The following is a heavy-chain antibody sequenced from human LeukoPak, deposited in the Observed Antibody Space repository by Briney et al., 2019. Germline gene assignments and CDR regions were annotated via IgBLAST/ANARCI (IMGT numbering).Heavy chain of an antibody. CDR2: ISAYNGNT. D-gene: IGHD2-2*01. Sequence: GASVKVSCKASGYTFTSYGISWVRQAPGQGLEWMGWISAYNGNTNYAQKLQGRVTMTTDTSTSTAYMELRSLRSDDTAVYYCARDRSDIVVVPAAAPLDYWGQGPLVTVSS. CDR1: GYTFTSYG. CDR3: ARDRSDIVVVPAAAPLDY. J-gene: IGHJ4*02. V-gene: IGHV1-18*01.